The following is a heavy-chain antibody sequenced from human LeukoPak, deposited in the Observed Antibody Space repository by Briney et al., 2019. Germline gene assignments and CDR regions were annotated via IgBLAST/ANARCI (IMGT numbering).Heavy chain of an antibody. CDR1: GFTFSSYG. CDR3: AKDPCSVVPAAKGSRFDP. J-gene: IGHJ5*02. CDR2: IRYDGSNK. Sequence: PGGSLRLSCAASGFTFSSYGMHWVRQAPGKGLEWVAFIRYDGSNKYYADSVKGRSTISRDNSKNTLYLQMNSLRAEDTAVYYCAKDPCSVVPAAKGSRFDPWGQGTLVTVSS. V-gene: IGHV3-30*02. D-gene: IGHD2-2*01.